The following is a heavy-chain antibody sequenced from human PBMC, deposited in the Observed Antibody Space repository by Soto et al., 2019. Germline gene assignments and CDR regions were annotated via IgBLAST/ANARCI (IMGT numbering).Heavy chain of an antibody. CDR2: ISGSGGST. Sequence: GSLRLSCAASGFTFSSYAMSWVRQAPGKGLEWVSAISGSGGSTYYADSVKGRFTISRGNSKNTLYLQMNSLRAEDTAVYYCAKGYGDYGMYLDYWGQGTLVTVSS. CDR3: AKGYGDYGMYLDY. CDR1: GFTFSSYA. V-gene: IGHV3-23*01. J-gene: IGHJ4*02. D-gene: IGHD4-17*01.